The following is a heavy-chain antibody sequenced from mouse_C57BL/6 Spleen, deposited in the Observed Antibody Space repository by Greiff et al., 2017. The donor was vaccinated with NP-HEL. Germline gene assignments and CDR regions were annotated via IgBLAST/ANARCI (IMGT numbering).Heavy chain of an antibody. CDR3: ARDGDY. Sequence: ESGPGLVKPSQSLSLTCSITGYSITSGYYWNWIRQFPGNKLEWMGYISYDGSNNYNPSLKNRISITRDTSKNQFFLKLNSVTTEDTATYYCARDGDYWSQRTSVTVSS. J-gene: IGHJ4*01. CDR1: GYSITSGYY. CDR2: ISYDGSN. V-gene: IGHV3-6*01.